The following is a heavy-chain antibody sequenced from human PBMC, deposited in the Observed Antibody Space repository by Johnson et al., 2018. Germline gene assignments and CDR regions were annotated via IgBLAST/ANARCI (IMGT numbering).Heavy chain of an antibody. V-gene: IGHV1-8*01. D-gene: IGHD4-17*01. Sequence: VLLGESGAEVKKPGASVEVSCNASGYTFTSYDINWVRQATGQGLEWMGWMNPNSGNTGYAQKFQGRVTMTRNTSISTAYRELSSLGSEATAVYYCAMGTVTRGAFDIWGQGTMVTVSS. CDR2: MNPNSGNT. J-gene: IGHJ3*02. CDR3: AMGTVTRGAFDI. CDR1: GYTFTSYD.